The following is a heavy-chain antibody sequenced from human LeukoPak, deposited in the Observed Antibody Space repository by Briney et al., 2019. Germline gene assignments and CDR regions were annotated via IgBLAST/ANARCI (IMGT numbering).Heavy chain of an antibody. V-gene: IGHV3-21*06. CDR1: GFTLNMYS. CDR2: IRKTSNYI. CDR3: ARHPGNWNHGWFDP. D-gene: IGHD1-1*01. Sequence: GGSLRLSCEASGFTLNMYSVNWVRQAPGKGLEWVASIRKTSNYIYYADSIKGRFTISRDDAKNSLYLQMNSLRAEDTAVYYCARHPGNWNHGWFDPWGQGTLVVVSS. J-gene: IGHJ5*02.